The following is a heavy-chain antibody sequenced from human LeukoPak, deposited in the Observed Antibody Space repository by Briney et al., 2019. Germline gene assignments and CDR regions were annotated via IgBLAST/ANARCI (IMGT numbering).Heavy chain of an antibody. D-gene: IGHD1-26*01. CDR2: IYYSGST. Sequence: PSETLSLTCTVSGGSISSYYWSWIRQPPGKGLEWIWYIYYSGSTNYNPSLKSRVTISVDTSKNQFSLKLSSVTAADTAVYYCARHLGGSYYYWGQGTLVTVSS. J-gene: IGHJ4*02. CDR3: ARHLGGSYYY. CDR1: GGSISSYY. V-gene: IGHV4-59*08.